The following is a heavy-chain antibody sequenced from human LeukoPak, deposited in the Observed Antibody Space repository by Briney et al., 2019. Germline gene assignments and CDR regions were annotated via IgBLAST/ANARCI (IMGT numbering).Heavy chain of an antibody. J-gene: IGHJ4*02. Sequence: GGSLRLSCAASGFTFSSYWMTWVRQAPGKGLEWVANIKRDGGEIYYVDSVKGRFTISRDNAKNSLYLQMTSLRAEDTAVYYCARVVDGCSFDYWGQGALVTVSS. D-gene: IGHD4/OR15-4a*01. CDR2: IKRDGGEI. V-gene: IGHV3-7*01. CDR1: GFTFSSYW. CDR3: ARVVDGCSFDY.